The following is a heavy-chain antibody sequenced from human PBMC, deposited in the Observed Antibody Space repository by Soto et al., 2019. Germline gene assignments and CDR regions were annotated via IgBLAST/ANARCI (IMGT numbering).Heavy chain of an antibody. Sequence: GGSLRLSCAASGFTFSSYGMHWVRQAPGKGLELVAVISYDGSNKYYADSVKGRFTISRDNSKNTLYLQMNSLRAEDTAVYYCAKDRVAATYYYYYYGMDVWGQGTTVTVSS. CDR2: ISYDGSNK. J-gene: IGHJ6*02. V-gene: IGHV3-30*18. D-gene: IGHD6-13*01. CDR1: GFTFSSYG. CDR3: AKDRVAATYYYYYYGMDV.